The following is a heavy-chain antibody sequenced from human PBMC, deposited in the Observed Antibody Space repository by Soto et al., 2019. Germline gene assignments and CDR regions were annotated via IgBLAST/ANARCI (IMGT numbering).Heavy chain of an antibody. CDR2: IYYSGNT. CDR3: AREGGRYCTGGSCQVDY. Sequence: QLQLQESGPGLVKPSETLSLTCTVSGGSISSSSYYWGWIRQPPGKGLEWIGSIYYSGNTYYTPXLKRRVPISVDXSXHXXSLKLSSVTAADTAVYYCAREGGRYCTGGSCQVDYWGQGTLVTVSS. CDR1: GGSISSSSYY. D-gene: IGHD2-15*01. V-gene: IGHV4-39*02. J-gene: IGHJ4*02.